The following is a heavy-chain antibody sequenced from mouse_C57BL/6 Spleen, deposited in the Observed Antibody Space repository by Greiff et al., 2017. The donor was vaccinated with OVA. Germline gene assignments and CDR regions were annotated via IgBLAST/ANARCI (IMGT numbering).Heavy chain of an antibody. CDR2: FYPGSGSI. D-gene: IGHD1-1*01. Sequence: QVQLQQSGAELVKPGASVKLSCKASGYTFTEYTIHWVTQRSGKGLEWIGWFYPGSGSIKYNEKFKGKATLTADKSSSTVYMERMRCTSEDSAVYFCARHGITTVVATRAWFAYWGQGTLVTVSA. CDR1: GYTFTEYT. CDR3: ARHGITTVVATRAWFAY. J-gene: IGHJ3*01. V-gene: IGHV1-62-2*01.